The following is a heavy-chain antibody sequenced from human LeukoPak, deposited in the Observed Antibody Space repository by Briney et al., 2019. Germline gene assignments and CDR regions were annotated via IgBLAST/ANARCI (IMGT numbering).Heavy chain of an antibody. J-gene: IGHJ6*02. Sequence: SETLSLTCAVSGGSISSGGYSWSWIRQPPGKGLEWIGYIYHSGSTYYNPSLKSRVTISVDRSKNQFSLKLSSVTAADTAVYYCARAWGYYYDSSGSAGYYYYGMDVWGQGTTVTVSS. D-gene: IGHD3-22*01. CDR2: IYHSGST. V-gene: IGHV4-30-2*01. CDR3: ARAWGYYYDSSGSAGYYYYGMDV. CDR1: GGSISSGGYS.